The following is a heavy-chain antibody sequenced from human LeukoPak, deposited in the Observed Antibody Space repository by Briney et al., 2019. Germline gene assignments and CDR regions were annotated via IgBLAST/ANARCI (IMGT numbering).Heavy chain of an antibody. V-gene: IGHV3-11*01. Sequence: GGSLRLSCAASGFTFGDYYMTWIRQAPGKGLEWVSSISLSGNSIYYADSVKGRFTISRDNSKNTLYLQMHSLRAEDTAGYYCAKAPGGQGGQFLARNDYWGQGTLVTISS. CDR1: GFTFGDYY. CDR3: AKAPGGQGGQFLARNDY. J-gene: IGHJ4*02. CDR2: ISLSGNSI. D-gene: IGHD1-14*01.